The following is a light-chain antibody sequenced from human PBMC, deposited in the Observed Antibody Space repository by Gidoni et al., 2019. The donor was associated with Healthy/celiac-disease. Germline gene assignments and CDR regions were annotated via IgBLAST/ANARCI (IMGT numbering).Light chain of an antibody. CDR2: GNS. V-gene: IGLV1-40*01. J-gene: IGLJ1*01. CDR3: QSYDSSLFV. Sequence: QSVLTQPSSVSGDPGQRVTISFTGSSSNIGAGYDVHWYQQLPGTAPKLLIYGNSNRPSGVPDRFSGSTSGTSASLAITGLQAEDEADYYCQSYDSSLFVFGTGTKVTVL. CDR1: SSNIGAGYD.